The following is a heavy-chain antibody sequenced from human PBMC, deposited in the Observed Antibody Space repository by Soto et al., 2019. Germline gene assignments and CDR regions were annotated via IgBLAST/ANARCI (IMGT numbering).Heavy chain of an antibody. CDR1: GFTFSSYG. CDR3: AKDTLRQTVTTLDY. V-gene: IGHV3-30*18. CDR2: ISYDGSNN. J-gene: IGHJ4*02. D-gene: IGHD4-17*01. Sequence: QVQLVESGGGVVQPGRSLRLSCAASGFTFSSYGMHWVRQAPGKGLEWVAVISYDGSNNYYADSVKGRFTISRDNSKNTLYLPMNSLSAEVTAVYYCAKDTLRQTVTTLDYWGQGTLVTVSS.